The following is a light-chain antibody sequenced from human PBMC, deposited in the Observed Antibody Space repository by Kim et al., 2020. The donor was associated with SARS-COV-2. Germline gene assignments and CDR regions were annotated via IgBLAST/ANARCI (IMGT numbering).Light chain of an antibody. CDR1: SSNIGSNT. Sequence: QSVLTQPASASGTPGQRVTISCSGSSSNIGSNTVNWYQQLPGTAPQLLIYSNNQRPSGVPDRFSCSTSGTSASLAISGLQSEDEADYYCAAWDDSLNGPVFGGGTKLTVL. CDR3: AAWDDSLNGPV. CDR2: SNN. V-gene: IGLV1-44*01. J-gene: IGLJ2*01.